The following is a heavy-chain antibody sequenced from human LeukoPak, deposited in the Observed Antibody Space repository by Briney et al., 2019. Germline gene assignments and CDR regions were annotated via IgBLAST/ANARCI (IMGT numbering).Heavy chain of an antibody. V-gene: IGHV3-23*01. CDR3: VQGHSSGWYWLDP. CDR1: EFTFGSYA. D-gene: IGHD6-19*01. CDR2: ISGSGGST. J-gene: IGHJ5*02. Sequence: QAGGSLRLSCAASEFTFGSYAMSWVRQAPGKGLEWVSTISGSGGSTYYADSVKGRFTISRDNSINTLYLRMNSLRGEDTAVYYCVQGHSSGWYWLDPWGQGTLVTVSS.